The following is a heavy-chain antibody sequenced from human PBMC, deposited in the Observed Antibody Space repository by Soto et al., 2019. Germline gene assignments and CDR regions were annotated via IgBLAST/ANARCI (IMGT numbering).Heavy chain of an antibody. CDR3: ARRVGAVPSQF. J-gene: IGHJ1*01. CDR1: GGSFSGYY. Sequence: SETLSLTCAVYGGSFSGYYWSWIRQPPGKGLEWIGEINHSGSTYYNPSLEGRVTISADSSKNQFSLKLSSLTAADTAVYFCARRVGAVPSQFWGRGTLVTVSS. V-gene: IGHV4-34*01. CDR2: INHSGST. D-gene: IGHD1-26*01.